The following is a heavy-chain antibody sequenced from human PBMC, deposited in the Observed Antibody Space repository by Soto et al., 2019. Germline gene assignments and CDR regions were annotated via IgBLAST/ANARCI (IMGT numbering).Heavy chain of an antibody. Sequence: PGGSLRLSCAASGFTFSSYEMNWVRQAPGKGLEWVSYISSSGSTIYYADSVKGRFTISRDNAKNSLYLQMNSLRAEDTAVYYCARDYVDSGSYQYYGMDVWGQGTTVTVSS. D-gene: IGHD1-26*01. V-gene: IGHV3-48*03. CDR2: ISSSGSTI. CDR1: GFTFSSYE. J-gene: IGHJ6*02. CDR3: ARDYVDSGSYQYYGMDV.